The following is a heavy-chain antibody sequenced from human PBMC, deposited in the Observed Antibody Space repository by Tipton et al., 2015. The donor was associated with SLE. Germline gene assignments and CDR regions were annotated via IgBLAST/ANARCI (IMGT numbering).Heavy chain of an antibody. V-gene: IGHV4-39*06. CDR1: GVSIGSTGYF. CDR3: ARGAKERITLGRVRPYYFDS. CDR2: VHHSGNP. D-gene: IGHD3-10*01. Sequence: TLSLTCSVSGVSIGSTGYFWGWIRQSPGKGLEWIGSVHHSGNPYYHPSLNSRVIMSVDSSKNQFPLRLSSVTAADTAVYYCARGAKERITLGRVRPYYFDSWGQGSLVTVSS. J-gene: IGHJ4*01.